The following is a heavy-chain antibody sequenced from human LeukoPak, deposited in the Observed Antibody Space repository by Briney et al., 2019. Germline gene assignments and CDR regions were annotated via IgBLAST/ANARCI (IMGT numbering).Heavy chain of an antibody. CDR3: ARNTSGHSFDY. J-gene: IGHJ4*02. V-gene: IGHV4-38-2*01. D-gene: IGHD6-19*01. CDR2: VYHSGST. Sequence: SETLSLTCAVSGYSIISDYYWGWIRQPPGKGLEWIGSVYHSGSTHYNPSLKSRVTMSVDTSKNQFSLKLSSVTAADTAVYYCARNTSGHSFDYWGQGTLVTVSS. CDR1: GYSIISDYY.